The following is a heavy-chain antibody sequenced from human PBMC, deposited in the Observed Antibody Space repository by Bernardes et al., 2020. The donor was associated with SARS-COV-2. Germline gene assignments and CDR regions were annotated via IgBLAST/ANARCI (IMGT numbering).Heavy chain of an antibody. D-gene: IGHD2-8*01. V-gene: IGHV4-59*01. J-gene: IGHJ4*02. Sequence: SETLSLTCTVSGGSISGYYWNWIRQPPGKGLEWIGYISHSGSTNNNPSLKSRVTISVDTSKNQFSLKLTSVTAADTAVYFCARGAAEVLLASDYWGQGTLVTVSS. CDR1: GGSISGYY. CDR3: ARGAAEVLLASDY. CDR2: ISHSGST.